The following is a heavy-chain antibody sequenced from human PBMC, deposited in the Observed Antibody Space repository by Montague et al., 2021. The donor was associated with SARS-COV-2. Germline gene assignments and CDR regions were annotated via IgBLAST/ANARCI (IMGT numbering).Heavy chain of an antibody. CDR2: IYYSGST. Sequence: SETLSLTCTVSGGSISSSSYYWGWIRQPPGKGLVWIGSIYYSGSTYYNPSLKSRVTISVDTSKNQFSLKLSSVTAADTAVYDCARHGKTRIATIVVVIGYFDYWGQGTLVTVSS. D-gene: IGHD3-22*01. CDR1: GGSISSSSYY. V-gene: IGHV4-39*01. J-gene: IGHJ4*02. CDR3: ARHGKTRIATIVVVIGYFDY.